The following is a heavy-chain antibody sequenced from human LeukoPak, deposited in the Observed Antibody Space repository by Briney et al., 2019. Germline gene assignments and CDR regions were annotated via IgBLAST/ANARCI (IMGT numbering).Heavy chain of an antibody. CDR1: GYSFSNYW. Sequence: KHGESLKISCKASGYSFSNYWIAWVRQMPGKGLEWMGIIYPGDSDTRYSPSFQGQVTISADKSISTAYLQWSSLKASDTAMHYCARSITMVRGVFDYWGQGTLVTVSS. V-gene: IGHV5-51*01. D-gene: IGHD3-10*01. CDR2: IYPGDSDT. CDR3: ARSITMVRGVFDY. J-gene: IGHJ4*02.